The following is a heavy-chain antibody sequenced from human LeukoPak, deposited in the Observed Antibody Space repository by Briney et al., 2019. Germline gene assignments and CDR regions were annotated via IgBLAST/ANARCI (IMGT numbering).Heavy chain of an antibody. CDR1: GFTFSSYA. J-gene: IGHJ4*02. CDR2: ISGSGGST. D-gene: IGHD3-22*01. Sequence: HPGGSLRLSCAASGFTFSSYAMSWVRQAPGKGLEWVSAISGSGGSTYYADSVKGRFTISRDNSKNTLYLQMNSLRAEDTAVYYCAREYYYDSSDGRDFDYWGQGTLVTVSS. CDR3: AREYYYDSSDGRDFDY. V-gene: IGHV3-23*01.